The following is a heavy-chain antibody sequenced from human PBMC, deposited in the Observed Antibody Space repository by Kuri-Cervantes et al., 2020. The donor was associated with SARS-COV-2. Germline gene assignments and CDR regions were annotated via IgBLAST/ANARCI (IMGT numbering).Heavy chain of an antibody. J-gene: IGHJ4*02. CDR2: ISGSGGST. Sequence: LTRAASGCTFRSYAMSWVRQALGKGLEWGSAISGSGGSTYYADSVKGRFTISRDNSKNTLYLQMNSLRAEDTAVYYCSKDPCFRELFDYFDYWGQGTLVTVSS. V-gene: IGHV3-23*01. CDR3: SKDPCFRELFDYFDY. CDR1: GCTFRSYA. D-gene: IGHD3-10*01.